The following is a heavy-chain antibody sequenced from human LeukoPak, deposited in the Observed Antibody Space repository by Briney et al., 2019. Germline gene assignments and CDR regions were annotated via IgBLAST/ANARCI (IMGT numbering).Heavy chain of an antibody. V-gene: IGHV1-2*02. Sequence: ASVKVSCKASGYTFTGYYMHWVRQAPGQGLEWMGWINPNSGGTNYAQEFQGRVTMTRDTSISTAYMELSRLRSDDTAVYYCARGRDYYDSSGYDAFDIWGQGTMVTVSS. CDR3: ARGRDYYDSSGYDAFDI. CDR1: GYTFTGYY. J-gene: IGHJ3*02. D-gene: IGHD3-22*01. CDR2: INPNSGGT.